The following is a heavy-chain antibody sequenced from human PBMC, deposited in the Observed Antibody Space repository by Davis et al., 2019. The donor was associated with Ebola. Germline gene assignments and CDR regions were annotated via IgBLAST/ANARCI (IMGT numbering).Heavy chain of an antibody. CDR3: AREIPDY. CDR1: GFIFSNAW. Sequence: PGGSLRLSCAASGFIFSNAWMSWVRQAPGKGLEWVGRIRSKTDGGTTDYAAPVKGRFTISRDDSKNTLYLQMNSLQMEDTAVYYCAREIPDYWGQGILVTVSS. CDR2: IRSKTDGGTT. V-gene: IGHV3-15*01. J-gene: IGHJ4*02.